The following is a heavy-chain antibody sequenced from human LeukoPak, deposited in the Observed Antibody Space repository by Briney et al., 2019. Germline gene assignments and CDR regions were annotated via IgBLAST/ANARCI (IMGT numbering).Heavy chain of an antibody. J-gene: IGHJ4*02. CDR3: STGIVGTTAY. CDR1: GFTFSNAW. V-gene: IGHV3-15*01. CDR2: IRSKTDGGTT. D-gene: IGHD1-26*01. Sequence: GGSLRLSCAASGFTFSNAWMSWVRQAPGKGLEWVGRIRSKTDGGTTDYAAPVKGRFTISRDDSKSTLYLQMNSLKTDDTGIYYCSTGIVGTTAYWGQGTLVTVSS.